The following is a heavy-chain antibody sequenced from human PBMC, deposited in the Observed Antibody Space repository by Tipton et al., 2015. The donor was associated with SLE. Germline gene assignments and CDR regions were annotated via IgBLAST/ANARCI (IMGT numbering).Heavy chain of an antibody. CDR1: GYSISSGYY. V-gene: IGHV4-38-2*02. J-gene: IGHJ4*02. CDR2: IYHRGST. CDR3: ARDRGRDFFFDY. Sequence: TLSLTCDVSGYSISSGYYWGWIRQPPGKGLEWIGSIYHRGSTHYNPSLKSRVTLSLDTSKNQFSLKLTSVTAADTAVYYCARDRGRDFFFDYWGQGTLFTVSS. D-gene: IGHD3-10*01.